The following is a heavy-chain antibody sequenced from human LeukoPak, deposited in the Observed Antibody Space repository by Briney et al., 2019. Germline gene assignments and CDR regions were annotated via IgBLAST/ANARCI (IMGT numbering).Heavy chain of an antibody. CDR3: ARSRGAGSSGAGDSFDC. Sequence: GGSLRLSCAASGFPFSSYGMHWVRQAPGKGLEWVAVIWNDGSNKYYVESVKGRFTISRDDSKNTLYLQMNSLRAEDTAVYYCARSRGAGSSGAGDSFDCWGQGTLVTVSS. CDR1: GFPFSSYG. D-gene: IGHD3-10*01. J-gene: IGHJ4*02. V-gene: IGHV3-33*01. CDR2: IWNDGSNK.